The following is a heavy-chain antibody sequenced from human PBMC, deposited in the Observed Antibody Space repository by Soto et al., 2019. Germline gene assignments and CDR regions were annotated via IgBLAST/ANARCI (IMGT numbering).Heavy chain of an antibody. D-gene: IGHD1-1*01. V-gene: IGHV3-30-3*01. CDR3: ARDWNRNDFDY. Sequence: GGSLRLSCAASGFTFSSYAMHWVRQAPGKGLEWVAVISYDGSNKYYADSVKGRFTISRDDSKNTLYLQMNSLRAEDTAVYYCARDWNRNDFDYWGQGTLVTVSS. CDR1: GFTFSSYA. CDR2: ISYDGSNK. J-gene: IGHJ4*02.